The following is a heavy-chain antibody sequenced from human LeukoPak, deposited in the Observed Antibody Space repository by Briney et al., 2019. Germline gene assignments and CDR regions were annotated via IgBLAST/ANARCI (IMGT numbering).Heavy chain of an antibody. Sequence: SETLSLTCTVSGGPIRSYYWSWMRQPPGKGLEWIGNIHYSESTNFNPSLKSRVAIAVDTSKNQFSLSMRSVTAADTAVYYCARGNGRLQLWFRRIHWYFDLWGRGTLVTVSS. J-gene: IGHJ2*01. V-gene: IGHV4-59*01. D-gene: IGHD5-18*01. CDR1: GGPIRSYY. CDR3: ARGNGRLQLWFRRIHWYFDL. CDR2: IHYSEST.